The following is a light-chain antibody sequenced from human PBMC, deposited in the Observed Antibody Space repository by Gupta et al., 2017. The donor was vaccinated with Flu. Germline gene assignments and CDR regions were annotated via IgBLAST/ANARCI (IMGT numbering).Light chain of an antibody. Sequence: DVVMRPSPLSLSVTLGQAASISCRSSQSLLYKNGITYLSWFQQRPGQSPRRLIYEVSKRDCVVQEISSGRGAVADFILKSSREEDEDVGFYYCKRDRNPWTFGQGTRLEI. J-gene: IGKJ2*01. CDR3: KRDRNPWT. V-gene: IGKV2-30*01. CDR2: EVS. CDR1: QSLLYKNGITY.